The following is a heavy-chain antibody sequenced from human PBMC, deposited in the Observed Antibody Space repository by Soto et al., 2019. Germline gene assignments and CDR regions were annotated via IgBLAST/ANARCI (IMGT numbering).Heavy chain of an antibody. D-gene: IGHD3-22*01. CDR2: IYHSGST. J-gene: IGHJ5*02. V-gene: IGHV4-4*02. CDR3: AGKAYYDPCPVGP. Sequence: QVQLQESGPGLVKRSGTLSLTCAVSGGSISTTHLWTWVRQPPGNGLEWIGKIYHSGSTNYNPSLKRRVTISVDNSKNRFSLKLSSVTAADTAVYYCAGKAYYDPCPVGPWGQGTLVTVAS. CDR1: GGSISTTHL.